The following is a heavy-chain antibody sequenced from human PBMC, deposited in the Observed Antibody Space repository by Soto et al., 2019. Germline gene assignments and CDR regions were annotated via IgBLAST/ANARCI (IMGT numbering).Heavy chain of an antibody. Sequence: GGSLRLSCAASGFTFSDYYMSWIRQAPGKGLEWVSYISSSSSYTNYADSVKGRFTISRDNAKNSLYLQMNSLRAEDTAVYYCAKHSGYCSSTSCDYFDYWGQGTLVTVSS. J-gene: IGHJ4*02. V-gene: IGHV3-11*06. CDR2: ISSSSSYT. CDR1: GFTFSDYY. D-gene: IGHD2-2*01. CDR3: AKHSGYCSSTSCDYFDY.